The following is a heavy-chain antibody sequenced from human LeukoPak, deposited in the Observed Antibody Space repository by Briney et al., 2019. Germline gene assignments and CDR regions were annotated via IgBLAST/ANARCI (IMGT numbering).Heavy chain of an antibody. J-gene: IGHJ5*02. CDR3: AKDSENDWFDP. V-gene: IGHV3-30*18. Sequence: GRSLRLSCAASGFTFSSYGMHWVRQAPGKGLEWVAVISYDGNNKYYADSVKGRFTISRDNSKNTLYLQMNSLRAEDTAVYYCAKDSENDWFDPWGQGTLVTVSS. CDR2: ISYDGNNK. CDR1: GFTFSSYG.